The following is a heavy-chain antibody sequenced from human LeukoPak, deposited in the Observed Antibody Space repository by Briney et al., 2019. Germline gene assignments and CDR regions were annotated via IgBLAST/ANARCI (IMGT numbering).Heavy chain of an antibody. CDR1: GFTFSSYA. Sequence: PGGSLRLSCAASGFTFSSYAMSWVRQAPGKGLEWVSAISGSGGSTYYADSVKGRFTISRDNSKNTVYLQMNSLRDEDTALYYCAKQTFIVPGTNYFDYWGQGTLVTVSS. V-gene: IGHV3-23*01. J-gene: IGHJ4*02. CDR2: ISGSGGST. D-gene: IGHD6-19*01. CDR3: AKQTFIVPGTNYFDY.